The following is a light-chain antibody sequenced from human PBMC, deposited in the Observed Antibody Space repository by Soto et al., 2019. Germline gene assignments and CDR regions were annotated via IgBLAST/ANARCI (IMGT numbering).Light chain of an antibody. V-gene: IGLV2-23*01. J-gene: IGLJ1*01. CDR1: SSDVGTYIL. CDR2: EGS. Sequence: QSALTQPASVSGSPGQSITISCTGTSSDVGTYILVSRYQQHPGKAPKLMLYEGSKRPSGVSNRFSGSNSGNTASLTISGLQAEDEADYYCCSYAAGSAPYVFGTGTKLTVL. CDR3: CSYAAGSAPYV.